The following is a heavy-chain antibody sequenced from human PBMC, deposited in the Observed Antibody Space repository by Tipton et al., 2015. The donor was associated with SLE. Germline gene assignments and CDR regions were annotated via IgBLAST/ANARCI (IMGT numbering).Heavy chain of an antibody. D-gene: IGHD6-19*01. CDR1: GFTVSSNY. V-gene: IGHV3-53*04. CDR3: ARASSGWYLDI. CDR2: IYSGGST. J-gene: IGHJ3*02. Sequence: SLRLSCAASGFTVSSNYMSWVRQAPGKGLEWVSVIYSGGSTYYADSGKGRFTISRHNSKNTLYLQMNSLRAEDTAVYYCARASSGWYLDIWGQGTMVPVSS.